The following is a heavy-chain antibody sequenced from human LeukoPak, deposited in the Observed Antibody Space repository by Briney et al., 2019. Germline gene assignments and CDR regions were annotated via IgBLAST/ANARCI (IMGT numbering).Heavy chain of an antibody. J-gene: IGHJ4*02. V-gene: IGHV1-18*01. CDR3: ARVDSSGWYGGLDY. D-gene: IGHD6-19*01. CDR2: ISAYNGNT. CDR1: GYTFTSYG. Sequence: GASVKVSCKASGYTFTSYGISWVRQAPGQGLEWMGWISAYNGNTSYAQKLQGRVTMTTDTSTSTAYMELRSLRSDDTAVYYCARVDSSGWYGGLDYWGQGTLVTVSS.